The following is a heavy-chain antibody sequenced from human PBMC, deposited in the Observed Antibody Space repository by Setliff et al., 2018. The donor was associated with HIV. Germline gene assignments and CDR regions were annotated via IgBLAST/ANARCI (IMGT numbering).Heavy chain of an antibody. CDR1: SYSIDSGYY. CDR3: ARDRHYYHSGAYGGSRDSFDF. Sequence: SETLSLTCAVSSYSIDSGYYWAWIRQSPGRGPEWIGSVYHGGNTYYNPSLKSRVTISMDTSKNRCSLKLNSVTAADTAVYYCARDRHYYHSGAYGGSRDSFDFWGQGTMVTVS. CDR2: VYHGGNT. D-gene: IGHD3-22*01. J-gene: IGHJ3*01. V-gene: IGHV4-38-2*02.